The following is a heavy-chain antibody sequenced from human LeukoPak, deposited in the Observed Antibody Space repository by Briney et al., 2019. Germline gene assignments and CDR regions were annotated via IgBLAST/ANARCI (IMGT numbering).Heavy chain of an antibody. Sequence: GGSLRLSCAASGFTFDDYTMHWVRQAPGKGLEWVSLISWDGGSTYYADSVKGRFTISRDNAKNSLFLQMNSLRAEDTAVYYCARDQVSIAGTGIDYWGQGTLVTVSS. J-gene: IGHJ4*02. CDR1: GFTFDDYT. CDR3: ARDQVSIAGTGIDY. D-gene: IGHD6-13*01. CDR2: ISWDGGST. V-gene: IGHV3-43*01.